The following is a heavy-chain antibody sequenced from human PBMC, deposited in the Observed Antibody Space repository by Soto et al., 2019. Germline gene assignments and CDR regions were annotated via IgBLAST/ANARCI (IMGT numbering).Heavy chain of an antibody. Sequence: ASVKVSCKASGGTFSSYAISWVRQAPGQGLEWMGGIIPIFGTANYAQKFQGRVTITADESTSTAYMELSSLRSEDTAVYYCAQGGAIVATIPYYGMDVWGQGTTVTVSS. CDR2: IIPIFGTA. V-gene: IGHV1-69*13. J-gene: IGHJ6*02. CDR3: AQGGAIVATIPYYGMDV. CDR1: GGTFSSYA. D-gene: IGHD5-12*01.